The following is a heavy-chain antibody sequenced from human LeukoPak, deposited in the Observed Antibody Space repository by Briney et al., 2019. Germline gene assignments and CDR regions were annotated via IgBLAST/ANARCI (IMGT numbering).Heavy chain of an antibody. CDR1: GFTFDDYA. V-gene: IGHV3-9*03. CDR3: AKEGESSSFDY. CDR2: ISWNSGSI. J-gene: IGHJ4*02. D-gene: IGHD6-13*01. Sequence: PGGSLRLSCAASGFTFDDYAMHWVRQAPGKGLEWVSGISWNSGSIGYADSVKGRFTISRDNAKNSLCLQMNSLRAEDMALYYCAKEGESSSFDYWGQGTLVTVSS.